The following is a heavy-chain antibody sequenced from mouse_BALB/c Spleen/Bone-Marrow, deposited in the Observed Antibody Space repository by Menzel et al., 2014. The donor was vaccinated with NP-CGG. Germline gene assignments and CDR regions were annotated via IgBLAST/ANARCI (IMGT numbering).Heavy chain of an antibody. Sequence: QVQLQQSGAELVRPGASVKISCKGSGYTFTDFAIHWVKQSHTKSLEWIGVISPYYVDGGYNQKFKGKATMTIDRSSSTAYMELARPTSEDSAIYYGARGGASDRYDYAMDYWGQGTSVTVSS. D-gene: IGHD1-1*02. J-gene: IGHJ4*01. CDR2: ISPYYVDG. V-gene: IGHV1S137*01. CDR3: ARGGASDRYDYAMDY. CDR1: GYTFTDFA.